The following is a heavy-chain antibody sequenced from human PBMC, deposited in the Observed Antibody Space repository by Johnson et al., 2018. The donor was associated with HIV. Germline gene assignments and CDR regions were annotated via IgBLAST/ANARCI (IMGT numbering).Heavy chain of an antibody. Sequence: VQLVESGGGVVQPGRSLRLSCAASGFTFSSFGMHWVRQAPGKGLEWVAVIWYDGSNRYYADSVKGRFTISRDNSRNTLYLQMNSLRVEDTAVYYCAKEWLYDALDIWGQGTMVSVSS. V-gene: IGHV3-33*06. J-gene: IGHJ3*02. CDR3: AKEWLYDALDI. D-gene: IGHD3-22*01. CDR1: GFTFSSFG. CDR2: IWYDGSNR.